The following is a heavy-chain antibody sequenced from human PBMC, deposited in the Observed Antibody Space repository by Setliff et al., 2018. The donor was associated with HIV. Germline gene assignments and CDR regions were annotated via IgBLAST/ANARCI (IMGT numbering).Heavy chain of an antibody. CDR1: GFSLSTSKMG. D-gene: IGHD5-18*01. CDR3: AHWIHRWWYFDL. Sequence: PTLVNPTQTLTLTCTFSGFSLSTSKMGVGWIRQPPGKALEWLAVIYWNDDSRYNPSLKSRLTITKDTSKNQVALTMTNMDPVDTATYYCAHWIHRWWYFDLWGRGSLVTVSS. J-gene: IGHJ2*01. V-gene: IGHV2-5*01. CDR2: IYWNDDS.